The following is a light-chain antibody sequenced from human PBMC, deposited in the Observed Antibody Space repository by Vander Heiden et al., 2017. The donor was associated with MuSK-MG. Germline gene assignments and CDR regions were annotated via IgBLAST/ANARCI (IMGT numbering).Light chain of an antibody. CDR3: QQSYSIPFT. J-gene: IGKJ3*01. CDR2: TAS. Sequence: DIQMTQSPSSLSASVGDRVTITCRASQSISKYLNWYQQKPGKAPNLLIYTASSLQSGVPSMFSGSESGTDFTLTISSLQPEDCATYYCQQSYSIPFTFGHGTKVDIK. V-gene: IGKV1-39*01. CDR1: QSISKY.